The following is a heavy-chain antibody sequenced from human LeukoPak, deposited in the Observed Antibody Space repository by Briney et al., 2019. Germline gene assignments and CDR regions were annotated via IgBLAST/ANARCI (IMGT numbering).Heavy chain of an antibody. Sequence: SETLSLTCAVYGGSFSGYYWSWIRQPPGKGLEWIGEINHSGSTNYNPSLKSRVTISVDTSKNQFSLKLSSVTAADTAVYYCAKDREDIVVVPAMGGEYFDSWGQGTLVTPSS. J-gene: IGHJ4*02. V-gene: IGHV4-34*01. CDR3: AKDREDIVVVPAMGGEYFDS. D-gene: IGHD2-2*01. CDR2: INHSGST. CDR1: GGSFSGYY.